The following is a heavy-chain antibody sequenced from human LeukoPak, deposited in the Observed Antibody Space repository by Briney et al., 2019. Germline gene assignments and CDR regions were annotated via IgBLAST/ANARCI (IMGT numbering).Heavy chain of an antibody. Sequence: GGSLRLSCAASGFTFTDASMSWVRQAPGKGLEWVGRVKSKTDGGTADYGAPVEGRFTISRDDSKNTLYLQMDSLGTEDTAVYYCTTDIQDYWGQGTLVTVSS. CDR1: GFTFTDAS. J-gene: IGHJ4*02. CDR2: VKSKTDGGTA. CDR3: TTDIQDY. V-gene: IGHV3-15*01.